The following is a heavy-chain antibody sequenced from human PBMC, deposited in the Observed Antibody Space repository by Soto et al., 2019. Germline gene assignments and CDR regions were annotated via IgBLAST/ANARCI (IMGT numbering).Heavy chain of an antibody. CDR1: GGSISSYY. CDR3: ARVRADGGFDTGWFDP. J-gene: IGHJ5*02. CDR2: IYYNGST. D-gene: IGHD3-16*01. V-gene: IGHV4-59*01. Sequence: SETLSLTCTVSGGSISSYYWSWIRQPPGKGLEWIGYIYYNGSTNYNPSLKSRVTISVDTSKNQFSLKLSSVTAADTAVYYCARVRADGGFDTGWFDPWGQGTLVTVSS.